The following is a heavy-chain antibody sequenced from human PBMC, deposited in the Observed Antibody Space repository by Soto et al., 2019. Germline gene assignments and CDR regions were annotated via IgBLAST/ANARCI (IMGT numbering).Heavy chain of an antibody. V-gene: IGHV1-69*01. CDR2: IIPIFGTA. Sequence: QVQLVQSGAEVKKPGSSVKVSCKASGGTFSSYAISWVRQAPGQGLEWMGGIIPIFGTANYAQKFQGRVTITADESTSTAYMELSSLRSEDTDVYYCARDKGEQQLDRYSYGMDVWGQGTTVTVSS. D-gene: IGHD6-13*01. CDR3: ARDKGEQQLDRYSYGMDV. J-gene: IGHJ6*02. CDR1: GGTFSSYA.